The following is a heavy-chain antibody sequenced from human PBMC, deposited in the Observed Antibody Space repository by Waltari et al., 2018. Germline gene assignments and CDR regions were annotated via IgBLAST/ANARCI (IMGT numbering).Heavy chain of an antibody. CDR1: GGSISSYY. J-gene: IGHJ6*03. V-gene: IGHV4-59*01. CDR2: IYYSGST. Sequence: QVQLQESGPGLVKPSETLSLTCTVSGGSISSYYWSWIRQPPGKGLEWIGYIYYSGSTNYNPPLNSRVTISVDTSKNQFSLKLSSVTAADTAVYYCARGVLTTPTYYYYMDVWGKGTTVTVSS. CDR3: ARGVLTTPTYYYYMDV. D-gene: IGHD4-4*01.